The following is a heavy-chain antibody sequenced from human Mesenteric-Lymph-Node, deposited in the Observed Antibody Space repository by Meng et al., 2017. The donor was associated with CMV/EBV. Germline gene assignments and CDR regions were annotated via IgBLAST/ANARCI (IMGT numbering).Heavy chain of an antibody. CDR2: INHSGST. V-gene: IGHV4-34*01. CDR3: ARSPFWRRWFDP. CDR1: GGSFSGYY. J-gene: IGHJ5*02. Sequence: SETLSLTCAVYGGSFSGYYWSWIRQPPGKGLEWIGEINHSGSTNYTPSLKTRVTISVDTSKNQFSLKLSSVTAADTAVYYCARSPFWRRWFDPWGQGTLVTVSS.